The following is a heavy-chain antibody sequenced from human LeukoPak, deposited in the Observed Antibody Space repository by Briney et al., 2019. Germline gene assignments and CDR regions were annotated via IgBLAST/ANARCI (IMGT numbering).Heavy chain of an antibody. CDR3: AVGITILGVAASFDS. V-gene: IGHV4-34*01. Sequence: ASETLSLTCAVYGASYNAYYWSWIRQPPGKGLEWIGDIDHRGTATYNPSLKSRLTISADASKNQFSLKLNSVTDADTAVYYCAVGITILGVAASFDSWGQGNLVLVSS. CDR1: GASYNAYY. CDR2: IDHRGTA. J-gene: IGHJ4*02. D-gene: IGHD3-3*01.